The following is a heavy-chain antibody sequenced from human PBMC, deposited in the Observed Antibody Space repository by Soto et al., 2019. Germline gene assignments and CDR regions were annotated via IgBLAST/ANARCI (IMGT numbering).Heavy chain of an antibody. CDR2: IYDSGSP. D-gene: IGHD1-26*01. CDR1: GGSISVYY. CDR3: ARGVGSSPPRY. V-gene: IGHV4-59*01. Sequence: QVQLQESGPGQVKPSETLSLKCTISGGSISVYYWSWIRQPPGQALEWIGYIYDSGSPYYNPSLRRRVIISADTSKNQIPLELTSATAADTAVYYCARGVGSSPPRYWGRGTLVTVSS. J-gene: IGHJ4*02.